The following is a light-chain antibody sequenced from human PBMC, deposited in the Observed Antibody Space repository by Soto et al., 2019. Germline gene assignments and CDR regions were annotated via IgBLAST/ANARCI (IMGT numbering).Light chain of an antibody. CDR1: SSDVGGYNY. CDR3: CSYAGSYTFYV. Sequence: QSVLTQPRSVSGSPGQSVTISCTGTSSDVGGYNYVSWYQQHPGKAPKLMIYDVSKRPSGVPDRFSGSKSGNTASLTISGLQAEDEADCYCCSYAGSYTFYVFGTGTKLTVL. V-gene: IGLV2-11*01. J-gene: IGLJ1*01. CDR2: DVS.